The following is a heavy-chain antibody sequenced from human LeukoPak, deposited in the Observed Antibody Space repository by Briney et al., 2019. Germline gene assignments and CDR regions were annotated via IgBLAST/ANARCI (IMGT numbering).Heavy chain of an antibody. J-gene: IGHJ5*02. Sequence: SETLSLTCTVSGGSISSYYWSWIRQPPGKGLEWIGYIYYSGSTNYNPSLKSRVTISVDTSKNQFSLKLSSVTAADTAVYYCARDSSSWYDWFDPWGQGTLVTVSS. V-gene: IGHV4-59*01. D-gene: IGHD6-13*01. CDR3: ARDSSSWYDWFDP. CDR1: GGSISSYY. CDR2: IYYSGST.